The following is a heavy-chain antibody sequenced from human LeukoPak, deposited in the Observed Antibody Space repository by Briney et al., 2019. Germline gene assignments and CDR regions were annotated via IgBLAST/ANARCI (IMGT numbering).Heavy chain of an antibody. CDR1: GFTLSSYA. CDR2: ISYDGSNK. J-gene: IGHJ5*02. V-gene: IGHV3-30-3*01. D-gene: IGHD2-15*01. CDR3: AREGGYCSGGSCYSVP. Sequence: GGSLRLSCAASGFTLSSYAMHWVRQAPGKGLEWVAVISYDGSNKYYADSVKGRFTISRDNSKNTLYLQMNSLRAEDTAVYYCAREGGYCSGGSCYSVPWGQGTLVTVSS.